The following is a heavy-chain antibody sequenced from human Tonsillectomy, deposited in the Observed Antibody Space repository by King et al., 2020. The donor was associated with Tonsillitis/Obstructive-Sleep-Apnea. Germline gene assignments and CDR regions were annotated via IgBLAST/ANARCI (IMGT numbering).Heavy chain of an antibody. CDR3: ARDLSIAYFDY. J-gene: IGHJ4*02. CDR2: IDATGNHV. CDR1: AFAFAYYT. Sequence: VQLVESGGGLVKPGGSLMLSCEASAFAFAYYTFDWVRQAPGKGLEWGSSIDATGNHVYYADSVNGRFTISRDNAKKSLYLEMTSLRADDTAVYYCARDLSIAYFDYWGQGTLVTVSS. V-gene: IGHV3-21*01.